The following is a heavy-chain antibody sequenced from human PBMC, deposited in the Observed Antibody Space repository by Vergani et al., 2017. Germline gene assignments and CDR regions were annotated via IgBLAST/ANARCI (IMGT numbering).Heavy chain of an antibody. CDR1: GYSIGSGFY. CDR3: TRSQDYYLYFDL. Sequence: QVRLEESGPGLVKPSETLSLTCSVSGYSIGSGFYWAWLRQSPGEGVQWFRSINNRGKTYHNPSLKRWVSVSLDTYKNRFSLNLTSVTATDTAVYYCTRSQDYYLYFDLLGPGALVTVSS. J-gene: IGHJ2*01. CDR2: INNRGKT. D-gene: IGHD3-10*01. V-gene: IGHV4-38-2*01.